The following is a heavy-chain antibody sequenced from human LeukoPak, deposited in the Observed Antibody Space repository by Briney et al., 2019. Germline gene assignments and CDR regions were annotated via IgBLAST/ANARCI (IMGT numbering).Heavy chain of an antibody. D-gene: IGHD3-3*01. CDR2: IKQDGSEK. CDR3: ARDRSENDFWSGYYKGSNWFDP. J-gene: IGHJ5*02. CDR1: GFTFSSYW. V-gene: IGHV3-7*01. Sequence: GSLRLSCAASGFTFSSYWMSWVRQAPGKGLEWVANIKQDGSEKYYVDSVKGRFTISRDNAKNSLYLQMNSLRAEDTAVYYCARDRSENDFWSGYYKGSNWFDPWGQGTLVTVSS.